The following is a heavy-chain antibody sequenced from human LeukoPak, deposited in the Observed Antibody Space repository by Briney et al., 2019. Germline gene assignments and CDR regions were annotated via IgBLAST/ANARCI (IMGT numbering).Heavy chain of an antibody. CDR3: ARPSSCGYYYYYYYMDV. J-gene: IGHJ6*03. V-gene: IGHV4-39*01. Sequence: TSETLSLTCTVSGGSISSSSYYWGWIRQPPGKGLEWIGSIYYSGSTYYNPSLKSRVTISVDTSKNQFSLKLSSVTAADTAVYYCARPSSCGYYYYYYYMDVWGKGTTVTISS. D-gene: IGHD3-22*01. CDR2: IYYSGST. CDR1: GGSISSSSYY.